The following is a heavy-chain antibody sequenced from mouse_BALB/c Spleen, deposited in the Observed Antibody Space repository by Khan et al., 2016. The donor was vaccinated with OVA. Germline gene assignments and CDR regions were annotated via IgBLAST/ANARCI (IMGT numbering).Heavy chain of an antibody. V-gene: IGHV9-3-1*01. D-gene: IGHD1-1*01. CDR1: GYTFTNNG. CDR3: ARSMPHYYGSRYFDY. J-gene: IGHJ2*01. CDR2: INTYTGEP. Sequence: QIQLVQSGPELKKPGETIKISCKASGYTFTNNGMNWVKQAPGQGLKWMGWINTYTGEPTYADDFKGRFAFSLEISASTAYLQFTHLKNEDTATYFCARSMPHYYGSRYFDYWGQGTTLTVSA.